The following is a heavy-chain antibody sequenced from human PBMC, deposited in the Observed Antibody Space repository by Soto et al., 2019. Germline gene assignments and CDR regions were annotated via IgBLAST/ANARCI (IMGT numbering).Heavy chain of an antibody. V-gene: IGHV3-23*01. CDR2: ISGSRGST. CDR3: AKVFRSSGFIDY. Sequence: GGSLRLSCAASGFTFSSYAMSWVRQAPGKGLEWVSAISGSRGSTYYADSVKGRFTISRDNSKNTLYLQMNSLRAEDTAVYYCAKVFRSSGFIDYWGQGTLVTVSS. D-gene: IGHD3-22*01. J-gene: IGHJ4*02. CDR1: GFTFSSYA.